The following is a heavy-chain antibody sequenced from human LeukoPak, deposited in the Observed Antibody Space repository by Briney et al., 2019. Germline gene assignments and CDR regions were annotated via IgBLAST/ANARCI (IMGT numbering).Heavy chain of an antibody. V-gene: IGHV4-4*07. D-gene: IGHD5-24*01. CDR3: ARGGGKWLQFWGSSYFDY. CDR1: GGSISSYY. CDR2: IYTSGST. J-gene: IGHJ4*02. Sequence: PSETLSLTCTVSGGSISSYYWSWIRQPAGKGLEWIGRIYTSGSTNYNPSLKSRVTMSVDTSENQFSLKLSSVTAADTAVYYCARGGGKWLQFWGSSYFDYWGQGTLVTVSS.